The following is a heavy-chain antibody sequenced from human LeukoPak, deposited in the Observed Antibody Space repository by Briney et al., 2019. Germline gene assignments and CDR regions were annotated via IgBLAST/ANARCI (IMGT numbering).Heavy chain of an antibody. CDR3: AKASEMGIVATTVDY. V-gene: IGHV3-23*01. CDR1: GFTFSSYA. CDR2: ISGSGGST. J-gene: IGHJ4*02. Sequence: GGSLRLSCAAAGFTFSSYAMSWVRQAPGKGLEWVSAISGSGGSTYYADSVKGRFTISRDNSKNTLYLQMNSLRAEDTALYYCAKASEMGIVATTVDYWGQGTLVTVSS. D-gene: IGHD5-12*01.